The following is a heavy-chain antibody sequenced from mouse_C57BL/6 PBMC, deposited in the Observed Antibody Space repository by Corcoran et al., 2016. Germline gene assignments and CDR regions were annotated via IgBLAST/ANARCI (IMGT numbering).Heavy chain of an antibody. D-gene: IGHD2-4*01. J-gene: IGHJ4*01. V-gene: IGHV1-26*01. CDR1: GYTFTDYY. CDR3: AVYDYEGDAMDY. Sequence: EVQLQQSGPELVKPGASVKISCKASGYTFTDYYMNWVKQSHGKSLEWIGDINPNNGGTSYNQKFKGKATLTVDKSSSTAYMELRSLTSEDSAVYYCAVYDYEGDAMDYWVQGSSVTVSS. CDR2: INPNNGGT.